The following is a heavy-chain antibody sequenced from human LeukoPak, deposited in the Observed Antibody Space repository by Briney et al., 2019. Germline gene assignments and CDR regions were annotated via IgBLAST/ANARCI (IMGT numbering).Heavy chain of an antibody. J-gene: IGHJ4*02. CDR3: ARLSSGTLYLDY. CDR2: IYYSGTT. Sequence: SETLSLTCTVSGGSISSHYWSWIRQPPGKGLEWIGYIYYSGTTNYNPSLKSRVTISVDTSKNQFSLKLSSVTAADTAVYYCARLSSGTLYLDYWGQGTLVTVSS. D-gene: IGHD6-6*01. V-gene: IGHV4-59*11. CDR1: GGSISSHY.